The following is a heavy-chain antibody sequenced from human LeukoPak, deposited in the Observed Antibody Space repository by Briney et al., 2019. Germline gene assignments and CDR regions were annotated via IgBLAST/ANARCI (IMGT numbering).Heavy chain of an antibody. Sequence: SVKVSCKASGGTFSSYAISWVRQAPGQGLEGMGGIIPIFGTANYAQKFQGRVTITADKSTSTAYMELSSLRSEDTAVYYCARGDCSSTICYSPMDVWGKGTTVTVSS. CDR3: ARGDCSSTICYSPMDV. CDR2: IIPIFGTA. CDR1: GGTFSSYA. V-gene: IGHV1-69*06. D-gene: IGHD2-2*01. J-gene: IGHJ6*03.